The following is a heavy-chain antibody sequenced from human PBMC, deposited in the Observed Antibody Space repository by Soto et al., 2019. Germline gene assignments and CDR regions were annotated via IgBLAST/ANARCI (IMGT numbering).Heavy chain of an antibody. CDR3: ASGGVAARPRPGPGFPVVY. CDR1: GGSFSGYY. J-gene: IGHJ4*02. V-gene: IGHV4-34*01. CDR2: INHSGST. Sequence: PSETLSLTRAVYGGSFSGYYWSWIRQPPGKGLEWIGEINHSGSTNYNPSLKGRVTISVDTSKNQFSLKLSSVTAADTAVYYCASGGVAARPRPGPGFPVVYWGQGTLVTVSS. D-gene: IGHD6-6*01.